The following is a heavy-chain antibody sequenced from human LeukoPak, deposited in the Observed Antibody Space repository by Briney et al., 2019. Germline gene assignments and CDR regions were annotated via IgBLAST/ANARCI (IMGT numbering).Heavy chain of an antibody. CDR3: ARDLDLGVTRWLEPEFDY. J-gene: IGHJ4*02. D-gene: IGHD5-24*01. V-gene: IGHV6-1*01. CDR1: GDSVSSNSAA. CDR2: TYYRSKWYN. Sequence: SQTLSLTCAISGDSVSSNSAAWNWIRQSPSRGLEWLGRTYYRSKWYNDYAVSVKSRITINPDTSKNQFSLQLNSVTPEDTAVYYCARDLDLGVTRWLEPEFDYWGQGTLVTVSS.